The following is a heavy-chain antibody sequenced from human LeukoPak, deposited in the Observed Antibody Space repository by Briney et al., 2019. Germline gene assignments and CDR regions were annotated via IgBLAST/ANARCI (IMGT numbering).Heavy chain of an antibody. CDR3: ARSVWFGAYPPFDY. CDR1: GGSFSGYY. Sequence: SETLSLTCAVYGGSFSGYYWSWIRQPPGKGLEWIGEINHSGSTNYNPSLKSRVTISVGTSKNQFSLKLSSVTAADTAVYYCARSVWFGAYPPFDYWGQGTLVTVSS. V-gene: IGHV4-34*01. D-gene: IGHD3-10*01. CDR2: INHSGST. J-gene: IGHJ4*02.